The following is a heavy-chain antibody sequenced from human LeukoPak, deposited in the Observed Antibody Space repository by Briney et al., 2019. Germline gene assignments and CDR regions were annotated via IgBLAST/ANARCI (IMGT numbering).Heavy chain of an antibody. J-gene: IGHJ3*02. CDR1: GFTFSSYG. Sequence: GGSLRLSCAASGFTFSSYGMHWVRQAPGKGLEWVALISYDGGKKYYADSVKARFTISRDNSKNTLFLQMNSLVPDDTAVYYCAKGRQQWWTIDALDIWGQGTMVTVSS. CDR3: AKGRQQWWTIDALDI. D-gene: IGHD5-18*01. V-gene: IGHV3-30*18. CDR2: ISYDGGKK.